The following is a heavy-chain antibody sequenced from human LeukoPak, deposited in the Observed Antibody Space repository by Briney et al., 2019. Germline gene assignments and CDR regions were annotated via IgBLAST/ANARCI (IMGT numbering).Heavy chain of an antibody. Sequence: GGSLRLSCAASGFTFNSYAMSWVRQAPGKGLEWVSGISGSGGNTYYADSVKGRFTISRDSSKNTVYLQMSSLRVEDTALYYCAKSMAVTGGATEHWGQGTLVTVSS. D-gene: IGHD6-19*01. CDR1: GFTFNSYA. CDR2: ISGSGGNT. CDR3: AKSMAVTGGATEH. V-gene: IGHV3-23*01. J-gene: IGHJ1*01.